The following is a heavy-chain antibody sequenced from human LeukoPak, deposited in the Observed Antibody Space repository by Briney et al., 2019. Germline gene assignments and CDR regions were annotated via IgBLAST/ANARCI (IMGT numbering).Heavy chain of an antibody. Sequence: SETLSLTCTVSAGSISSYYWNWLRQSPGKGLEWIGYIYYTGTTKYDPSLTSRVTISIDTSKNQFSLKLSSVTAADTAVYYCATSVRTTGTTWGQGTLVIVSS. D-gene: IGHD1-1*01. CDR2: IYYTGTT. CDR3: ATSVRTTGTT. J-gene: IGHJ4*02. CDR1: AGSISSYY. V-gene: IGHV4-59*08.